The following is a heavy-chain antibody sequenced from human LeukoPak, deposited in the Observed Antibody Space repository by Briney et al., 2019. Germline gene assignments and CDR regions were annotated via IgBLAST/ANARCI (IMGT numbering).Heavy chain of an antibody. CDR3: QVEVSYYYYYGMDV. CDR2: IYSGGST. J-gene: IGHJ6*02. Sequence: PGGSLRLSCAASGFTVSSNYMSWVRQAPGKGLEWVSVIYSGGSTYYADSVKGRFTISRDNSKNTLYLQMNSLRAEDTAVYYCQVEVSYYYYYGMDVWGQGTTVTVSS. V-gene: IGHV3-53*01. CDR1: GFTVSSNY. D-gene: IGHD3-22*01.